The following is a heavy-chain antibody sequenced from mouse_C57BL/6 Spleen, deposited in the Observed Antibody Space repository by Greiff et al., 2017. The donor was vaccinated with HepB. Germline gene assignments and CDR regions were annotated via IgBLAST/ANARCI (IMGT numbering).Heavy chain of an antibody. CDR2: IYPGSGST. J-gene: IGHJ3*01. CDR3: ARRTSNYPAWFAY. Sequence: VKLQQPGAELVKPGASVKMSCKASGYTFTSYWITWVKQRPGQGLEWIGDIYPGSGSTNYNEKFKSKATLTVDTSSSTAYMQLSSLTSEDSAVYYCARRTSNYPAWFAYWGQGTLVTVSA. D-gene: IGHD2-5*01. CDR1: GYTFTSYW. V-gene: IGHV1-55*01.